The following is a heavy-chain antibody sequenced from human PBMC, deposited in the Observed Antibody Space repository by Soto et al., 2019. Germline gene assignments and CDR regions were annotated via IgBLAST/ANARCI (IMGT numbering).Heavy chain of an antibody. Sequence: GGSLRLSCAASGFTFSSYSMNWVRQAPGNGLEWVSSISSSSSYIYYADSVKGRFTISRDNAKNSLYLQMNSLRAEDTAVYYCARGGGIVVVPDHWGQGTLVTVSS. D-gene: IGHD2-2*01. J-gene: IGHJ4*02. CDR2: ISSSSSYI. CDR1: GFTFSSYS. V-gene: IGHV3-21*01. CDR3: ARGGGIVVVPDH.